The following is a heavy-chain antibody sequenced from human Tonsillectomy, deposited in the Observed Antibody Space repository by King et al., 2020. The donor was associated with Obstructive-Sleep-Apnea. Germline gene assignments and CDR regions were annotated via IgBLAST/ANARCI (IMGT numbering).Heavy chain of an antibody. D-gene: IGHD4-11*01. CDR1: GFTFSSYA. Sequence: VQLVESGGGVVQPGRSLRLSCAASGFTFSSYAIHWVRQAPGEGLEWVAVISSDGSYKYYADSVKGRFTVSRDNSKNTLYLQMNSLRAEDTAVYYCARDQYEIYGNYSYYYYGMDVWGQGTTVTVSS. V-gene: IGHV3-30*04. J-gene: IGHJ6*02. CDR3: ARDQYEIYGNYSYYYYGMDV. CDR2: ISSDGSYK.